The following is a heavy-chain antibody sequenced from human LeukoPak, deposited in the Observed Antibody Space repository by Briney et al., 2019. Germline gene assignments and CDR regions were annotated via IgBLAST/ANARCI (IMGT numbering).Heavy chain of an antibody. CDR3: ARLHPDRDGYMRRSFDS. CDR1: GGSLSKYY. J-gene: IGHJ4*02. Sequence: SETLSLTCTVSGGSLSKYYWRWIRQPPAKGREWIGYVYYIGSTHSNPSLNRQATISLHTSKSQFSLKLSSVTAADTAVYYCARLHPDRDGYMRRSFDSWGQGTLATVSS. CDR2: VYYIGST. D-gene: IGHD5-24*01. V-gene: IGHV4-59*08.